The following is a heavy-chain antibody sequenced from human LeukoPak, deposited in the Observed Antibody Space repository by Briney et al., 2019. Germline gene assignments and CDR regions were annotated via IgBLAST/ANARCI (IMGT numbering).Heavy chain of an antibody. D-gene: IGHD2-2*02. CDR3: AGGYQLLYGFRSYYYMDV. CDR2: IIPIFGTA. Sequence: ASVKVSCKASGGTFSSYAISWVRQAPGQGLEWMGGIIPIFGTANYVQKFQGRVTITTDESTSTAYMELSSLRSEDTAVYYCAGGYQLLYGFRSYYYMDVWGKGTTVTVSS. J-gene: IGHJ6*03. CDR1: GGTFSSYA. V-gene: IGHV1-69*05.